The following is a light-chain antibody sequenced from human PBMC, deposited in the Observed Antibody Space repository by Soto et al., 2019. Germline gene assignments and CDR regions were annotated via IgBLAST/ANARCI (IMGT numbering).Light chain of an antibody. Sequence: QSVLTQPASVSGSPGQSITISCTGTSSEVGGYDYVSWYQHHPGKAPKLMIYDVSNRPSGVSNRFSGSKSGNTASLTISGLQAEDEADYYCSSYTSSSLYAFGTGTKVTVL. CDR1: SSEVGGYDY. V-gene: IGLV2-14*03. J-gene: IGLJ1*01. CDR2: DVS. CDR3: SSYTSSSLYA.